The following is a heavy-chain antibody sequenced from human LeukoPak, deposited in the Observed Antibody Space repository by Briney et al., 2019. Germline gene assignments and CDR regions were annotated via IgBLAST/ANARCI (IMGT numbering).Heavy chain of an antibody. CDR2: ISRSSGDT. CDR3: VKDLGSSGSFDWIDL. Sequence: GGSLRLSCAASGFSFSNYDMNWVRQAPGKGLEWVSSISRSSGDTYYADSVKGRFTIYRDNSKNTLYLQMNSLRAEDTAVYYCVKDLGSSGSFDWIDLWGQGTLVTVSS. CDR1: GFSFSNYD. J-gene: IGHJ5*02. V-gene: IGHV3-23*01. D-gene: IGHD6-19*01.